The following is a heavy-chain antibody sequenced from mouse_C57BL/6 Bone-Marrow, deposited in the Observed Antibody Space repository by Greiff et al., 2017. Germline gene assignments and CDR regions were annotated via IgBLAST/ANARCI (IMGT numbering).Heavy chain of an antibody. Sequence: EVHLVESGGGLVKPGGSLKLSCAASGFTFSSYAMSWVRQTPEKRLEWVATISDGGSYTYYPDNVKGRFTISRDNAKNNLYLQMSHLKSEDTAMYYCARDPSFDYWGQGTTLTVSS. V-gene: IGHV5-4*01. CDR3: ARDPSFDY. CDR2: ISDGGSYT. J-gene: IGHJ2*01. CDR1: GFTFSSYA. D-gene: IGHD6-1*01.